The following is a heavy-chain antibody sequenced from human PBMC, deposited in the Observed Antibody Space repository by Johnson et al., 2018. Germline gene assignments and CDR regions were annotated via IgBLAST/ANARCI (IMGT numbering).Heavy chain of an antibody. Sequence: QVQLVESGGGVVQPGRSLRLSCAASGFTFSSYGMHWVRQAPGKGLGWVAVISYDGSNKYYADSVKGRFSISRDNSKKKLYLQMNSLRAEDTAVYYCAKDWEIAAGGTGGYYHHLGQGTLVSVSS. D-gene: IGHD6-13*01. CDR1: GFTFSSYG. CDR2: ISYDGSNK. J-gene: IGHJ1*01. CDR3: AKDWEIAAGGTGGYYHH. V-gene: IGHV3-30*18.